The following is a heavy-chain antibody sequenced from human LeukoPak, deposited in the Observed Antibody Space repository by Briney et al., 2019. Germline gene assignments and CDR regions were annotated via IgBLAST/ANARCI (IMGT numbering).Heavy chain of an antibody. CDR1: GFTFSSYW. V-gene: IGHV4-38-2*01. J-gene: IGHJ6*03. Sequence: GSLRLSCAASGFTFSSYWMSWVRQAPGKGLEWIGSIYHSGSTYYNPSLKSRVTISVDTSKNQFSLKLSSVTAADTAVYYCARHKGSDFWSGYRGYYMDVWGKGTTVTVSS. CDR2: IYHSGST. D-gene: IGHD3-3*01. CDR3: ARHKGSDFWSGYRGYYMDV.